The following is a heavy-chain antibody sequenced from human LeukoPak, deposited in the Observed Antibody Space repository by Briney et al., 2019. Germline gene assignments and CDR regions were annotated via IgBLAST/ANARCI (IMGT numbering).Heavy chain of an antibody. D-gene: IGHD3-10*01. V-gene: IGHV4-59*01. CDR3: ARAHYFYGSGTYDRGAYYFDH. CDR1: GFTFSSYA. CDR2: IYYSGST. J-gene: IGHJ4*02. Sequence: GSLRLSCAASGFTFSSYAMSWVRQAPGKGLEWIGYIYYSGSTNNNPSLKDRVTISVDTSKNQFSLRLRSVTAADAAVYYCARAHYFYGSGTYDRGAYYFDHWGQGTLVTVSS.